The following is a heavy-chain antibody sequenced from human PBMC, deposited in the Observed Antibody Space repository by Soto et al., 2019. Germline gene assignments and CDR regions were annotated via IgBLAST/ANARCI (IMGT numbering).Heavy chain of an antibody. J-gene: IGHJ6*03. CDR1: GYTFTSYD. CDR2: MNPNSGNT. D-gene: IGHD3-10*01. CDR3: ARGYYGSDLGHYYYYMDV. V-gene: IGHV1-8*01. Sequence: QVQLVQSGAEVKKPGASVKVSCKASGYTFTSYDINWVRQGTGQGLEWMGWMNPNSGNTGYAQKFQGRVTMTRNTSISTAYMELSSLRSEDTAVYYCARGYYGSDLGHYYYYMDVWGKGTTVTVSS.